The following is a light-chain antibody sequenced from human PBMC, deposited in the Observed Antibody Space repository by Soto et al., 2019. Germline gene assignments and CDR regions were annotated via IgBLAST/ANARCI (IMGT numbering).Light chain of an antibody. Sequence: DIQITQSPSTLSASVGDRVTITFRASQSISTRLAWYQQKPGKAPKVLIYDASSLESGVPSRFSGSGSGTEFILTISSLQPDDFASYCCQHYGGMWTFGQGTKVDIK. V-gene: IGKV1-5*01. CDR1: QSISTR. CDR2: DAS. J-gene: IGKJ1*01. CDR3: QHYGGMWT.